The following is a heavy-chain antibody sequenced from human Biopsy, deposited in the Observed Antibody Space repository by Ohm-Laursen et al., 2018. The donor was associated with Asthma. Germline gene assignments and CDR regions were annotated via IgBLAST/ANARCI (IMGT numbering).Heavy chain of an antibody. CDR2: VFWSGST. V-gene: IGHV4-30-4*01. J-gene: IGHJ6*02. Sequence: SGTLSLTCRVSGGYTGSSDHHWAWIRQAPGKGLEWIGFVFWSGSTHYSRSLERRVSISIDTATNEFSMKLWSVTPADTAVYSCARVVSYGDIYFGIDVWGPGNTV. CDR1: GGYTGSSDHH. D-gene: IGHD4-17*01. CDR3: ARVVSYGDIYFGIDV.